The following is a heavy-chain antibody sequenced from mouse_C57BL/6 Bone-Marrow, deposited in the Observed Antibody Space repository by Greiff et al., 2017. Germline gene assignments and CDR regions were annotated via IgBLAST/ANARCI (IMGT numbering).Heavy chain of an antibody. J-gene: IGHJ2*01. CDR1: GFNIKDDY. V-gene: IGHV14-4*01. CDR3: TTPYYYGSSFPFDY. CDR2: IDPENGDT. Sequence: VQLQQSGAELVRPGASVTLSCTASGFNIKDDYMHWVKQRPEQGLEWIGWIDPENGDTEYASKFQGKATITADTSSNTAYLQLSSLTSEDTAVYYCTTPYYYGSSFPFDYWGQGTTLTVSS. D-gene: IGHD1-1*01.